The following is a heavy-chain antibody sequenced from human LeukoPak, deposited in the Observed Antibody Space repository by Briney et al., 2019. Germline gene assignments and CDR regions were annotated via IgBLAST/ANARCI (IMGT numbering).Heavy chain of an antibody. Sequence: GESLKISCKGSGYSFTSYWIGWVRQMPGKGLEWMGIIYPGDSDTRYSPSFQGQVTISADKSISTAYLQWSSLKASDTAMYYCARRIGGNKPRGHDDAFDIWGQGTMVTVSS. CDR1: GYSFTSYW. CDR3: ARRIGGNKPRGHDDAFDI. V-gene: IGHV5-51*01. J-gene: IGHJ3*02. CDR2: IYPGDSDT. D-gene: IGHD1/OR15-1a*01.